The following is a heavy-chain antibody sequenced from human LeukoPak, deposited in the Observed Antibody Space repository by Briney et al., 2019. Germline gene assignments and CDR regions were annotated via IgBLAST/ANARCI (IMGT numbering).Heavy chain of an antibody. CDR1: GYTFTNYA. CDR2: INAGNGNT. D-gene: IGHD3-3*01. J-gene: IGHJ5*02. Sequence: ASVKVSCKASGYTFTNYALHWVRQVPGQRFEWMGWINAGNGNTKYSQKFQGRVTITRDTSANAAYMQLSSLRSEDTAVYYCARGTYYTFWSGSFDPWGQGTLVTVSS. V-gene: IGHV1-3*01. CDR3: ARGTYYTFWSGSFDP.